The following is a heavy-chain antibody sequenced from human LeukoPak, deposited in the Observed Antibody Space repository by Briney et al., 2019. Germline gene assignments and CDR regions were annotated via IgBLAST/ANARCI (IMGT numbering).Heavy chain of an antibody. CDR3: ATAHYYSDPGGYRHFDY. CDR1: GGTFSSYA. J-gene: IGHJ4*02. CDR2: VIPIFGTA. V-gene: IGHV1-69*01. D-gene: IGHD3-22*01. Sequence: SVKVSCKASGGTFSSYAISWVRQAPGQGLEWMGGVIPIFGTAKYAQKFQGRVTITADESTSTAYMELSSLRSEDAAVYYCATAHYYSDPGGYRHFDYWGQGTLVTVSS.